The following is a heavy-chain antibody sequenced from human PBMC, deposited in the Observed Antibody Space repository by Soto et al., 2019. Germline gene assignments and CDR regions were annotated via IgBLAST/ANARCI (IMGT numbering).Heavy chain of an antibody. CDR3: ATSQKGYNWNYFDH. D-gene: IGHD1-20*01. Sequence: SETMSLTCAVSGGSISGSCSSWGWLRQSPGKGPAWIGSVFYTGFTSYNPSLESRVSVSVDTSKNQFSLKVSGVSAADTAVYYCATSQKGYNWNYFDHWGQGALVTVSS. V-gene: IGHV4-39*01. J-gene: IGHJ4*02. CDR2: VFYTGFT. CDR1: GGSISGSCSS.